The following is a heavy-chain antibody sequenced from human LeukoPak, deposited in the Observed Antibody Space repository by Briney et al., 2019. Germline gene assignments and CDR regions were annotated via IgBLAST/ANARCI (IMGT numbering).Heavy chain of an antibody. CDR2: ISSGTSYI. CDR1: GFTFNIYT. Sequence: GGSLRLSCAASGFTFNIYTMNWVRQAPGKGLEWVSSISSGTSYIYYADSVKGRFTISRDNAKNSLYLQMNSLRAEDTAVYYCARDPTSSWETAFDIWGQGTMVTVSS. CDR3: ARDPTSSWETAFDI. J-gene: IGHJ3*02. D-gene: IGHD1-26*01. V-gene: IGHV3-21*01.